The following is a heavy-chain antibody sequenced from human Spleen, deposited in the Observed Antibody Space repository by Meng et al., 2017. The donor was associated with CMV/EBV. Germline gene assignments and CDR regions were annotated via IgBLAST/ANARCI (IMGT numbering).Heavy chain of an antibody. V-gene: IGHV4-59*08. CDR3: ARSRDYYDSSGYFDY. Sequence: SETLSLTGTVSGGSMSSYYWSWIRQPPGKGLEWIGYIYYSGSTNYNPSLKSRVTISVDTSKNQFSLKLSSVIAADTAVYYCARSRDYYDSSGYFDYWGQGTLVTVSS. D-gene: IGHD3-22*01. J-gene: IGHJ4*02. CDR1: GGSMSSYY. CDR2: IYYSGST.